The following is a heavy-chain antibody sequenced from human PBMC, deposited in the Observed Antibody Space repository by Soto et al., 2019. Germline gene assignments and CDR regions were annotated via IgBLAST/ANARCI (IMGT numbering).Heavy chain of an antibody. CDR3: ARATRAGTTPFYYYGMDV. J-gene: IGHJ6*02. CDR2: IWYDGSNK. Sequence: QVQLVESGGGVVQPGRSLRLSCAASGFTFSSYGMHWVRQAPGKGLEWVAVIWYDGSNKYYADFVKGRFTISRDNSKNTLYLQMNSLRSEDTAVYYWARATRAGTTPFYYYGMDVWGQGTTVTVSS. CDR1: GFTFSSYG. V-gene: IGHV3-33*01. D-gene: IGHD1-7*01.